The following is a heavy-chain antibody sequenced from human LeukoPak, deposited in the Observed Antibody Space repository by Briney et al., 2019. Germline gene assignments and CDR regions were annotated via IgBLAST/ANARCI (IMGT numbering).Heavy chain of an antibody. Sequence: PSETLSLTCAVYGGSFSGYYWSWIRQPPGKGLEWIGEINHSESTNYNPSLKSRVTISVDTSKNQFSLKLSSVTAADTAVYYCARGLYYYDSSGYYPSIPYYYYYYMDVWGKGTTVTVSS. J-gene: IGHJ6*03. CDR3: ARGLYYYDSSGYYPSIPYYYYYYMDV. CDR1: GGSFSGYY. V-gene: IGHV4-34*01. CDR2: INHSEST. D-gene: IGHD3-22*01.